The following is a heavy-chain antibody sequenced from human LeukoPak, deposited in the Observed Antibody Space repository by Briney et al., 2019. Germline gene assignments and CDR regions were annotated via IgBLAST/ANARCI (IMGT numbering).Heavy chain of an antibody. CDR2: ISGSGGST. CDR1: GFTFSSYA. J-gene: IGHJ4*02. V-gene: IGHV3-23*01. Sequence: GGSLRLSCAASGFTFSSYAMSWVRQAPGKGLEWVSAISGSGGSTYYADSVKGRFTISRDNSKNTLYLQMNSLRAEDTAVYYCAKGTHYYDSSGSSDYWGQGTLVTVSS. D-gene: IGHD3-22*01. CDR3: AKGTHYYDSSGSSDY.